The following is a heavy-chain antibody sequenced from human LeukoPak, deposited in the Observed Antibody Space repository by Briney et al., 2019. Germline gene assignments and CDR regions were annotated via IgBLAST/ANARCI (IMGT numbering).Heavy chain of an antibody. CDR3: ARESSYDILTGYHHYYYYGMDV. J-gene: IGHJ6*02. CDR1: GYTFTSYG. D-gene: IGHD3-9*01. CDR2: ISAYNGNT. Sequence: GASVKVSCKASGYTFTSYGISWVRQAPGQGLEWMGWISAYNGNTNYAQKLQGRVTMTTDTSTSTAYMELRSLRSDDTAVYYCARESSYDILTGYHHYYYYGMDVWGQGTTVTVSS. V-gene: IGHV1-18*01.